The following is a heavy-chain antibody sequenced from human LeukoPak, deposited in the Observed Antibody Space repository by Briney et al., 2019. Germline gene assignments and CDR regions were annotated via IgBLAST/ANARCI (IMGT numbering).Heavy chain of an antibody. D-gene: IGHD4-17*01. J-gene: IGHJ4*02. V-gene: IGHV5-51*01. CDR2: IYPGDSDT. CDR1: GYSFTNYW. Sequence: GESLKISCKGSGYSFTNYWIGWVRQMPGKGLEWMGIIYPGDSDTRYRPSFQGQVTISADKSISTAYLQWSSLKASDTAMYYCARGDYGDFRVFYTLFDYWGQGTLVTVSS. CDR3: ARGDYGDFRVFYTLFDY.